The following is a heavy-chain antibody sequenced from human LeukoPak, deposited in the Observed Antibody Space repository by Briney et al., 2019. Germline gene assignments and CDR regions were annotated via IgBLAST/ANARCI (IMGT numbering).Heavy chain of an antibody. V-gene: IGHV3-66*01. CDR2: IYSAGST. D-gene: IGHD7-27*01. CDR1: GVTVSSNY. J-gene: IGHJ4*02. Sequence: PGGSLRLSCAVSGVTVSSNYMSWVRQAPGRGLEWVSVIYSAGSTYYADSVKGRFTISRDNSKNTLYLQMNSLRAEDTAVYYCARDPESNWGWDLDYWGQGTLVTVSS. CDR3: ARDPESNWGWDLDY.